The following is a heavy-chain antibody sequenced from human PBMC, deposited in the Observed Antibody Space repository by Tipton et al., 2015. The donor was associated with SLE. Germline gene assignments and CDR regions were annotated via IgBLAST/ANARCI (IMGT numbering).Heavy chain of an antibody. CDR3: ASGWMQLWLDY. Sequence: TLSLTCTVSGGSISSSSYYWGWIRQPPGKGLEWIGSIYYSGSTYYNPSLKSRVTISVDTSKNQFSLKLSSVTAADTTVYYCASGWMQLWLDYWGQGTLVTVSS. CDR2: IYYSGST. CDR1: GGSISSSSYY. J-gene: IGHJ4*02. D-gene: IGHD5-18*01. V-gene: IGHV4-39*07.